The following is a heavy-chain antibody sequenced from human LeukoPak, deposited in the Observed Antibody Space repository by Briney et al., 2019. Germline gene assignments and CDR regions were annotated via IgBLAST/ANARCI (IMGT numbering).Heavy chain of an antibody. CDR1: GFTFSSYS. Sequence: GGSLRLSCAASGFTFSSYSMNWVRQAPGKGLEWVSYISSSSSTIYYADSVKGRFTISRDNAKNSLYLQMNSLRAEDTAVYYCAKDTASYDYMDVWGKGTTVTVSS. V-gene: IGHV3-48*01. CDR2: ISSSSSTI. J-gene: IGHJ6*03. CDR3: AKDTASYDYMDV.